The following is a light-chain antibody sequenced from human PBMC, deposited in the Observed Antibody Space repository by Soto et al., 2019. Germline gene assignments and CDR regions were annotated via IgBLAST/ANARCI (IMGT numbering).Light chain of an antibody. V-gene: IGKV3-15*01. Sequence: EIVMTQSPATLSVSPGERATLSCRASQSVSSNLAWYQQKPGHAPRLLIYGASTRATGIPARFSGSGSGTEFTITISSLQSEDFAVYYCQQYNNWPPLTFGGGTKVEIK. CDR2: GAS. CDR1: QSVSSN. CDR3: QQYNNWPPLT. J-gene: IGKJ4*01.